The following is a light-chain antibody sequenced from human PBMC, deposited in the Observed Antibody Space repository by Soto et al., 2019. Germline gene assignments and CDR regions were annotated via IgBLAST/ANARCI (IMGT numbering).Light chain of an antibody. CDR1: QSVLYSSNNKNY. CDR2: WAS. CDR3: QQYYSTPPT. Sequence: DIVMTQSPDSLAVSRGERATINCKSSQSVLYSSNNKNYLVWYQQKPGQPPKLLIYWASTRESGVPDRFSGSGSGTDFTLTISSLQAEDVAVYYCQQYYSTPPTFGQGTKLEIK. V-gene: IGKV4-1*01. J-gene: IGKJ2*01.